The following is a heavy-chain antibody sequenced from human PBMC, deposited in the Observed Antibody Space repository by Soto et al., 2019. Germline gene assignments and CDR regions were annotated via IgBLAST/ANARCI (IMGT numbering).Heavy chain of an antibody. D-gene: IGHD6-13*01. V-gene: IGHV3-30-3*01. CDR3: ARSIAGADPNSYYYGMDV. Sequence: QVQLVESGGGVVQPGRSLRLSCAASAFTFSRYAMHWVRQAPVEGLGWVAVISYDGSFKYYADSVKGRVTISRDNSENTLYLQMNSLRAEDTAVYYCARSIAGADPNSYYYGMDVWGQGTTVTVSS. CDR1: AFTFSRYA. J-gene: IGHJ6*02. CDR2: ISYDGSFK.